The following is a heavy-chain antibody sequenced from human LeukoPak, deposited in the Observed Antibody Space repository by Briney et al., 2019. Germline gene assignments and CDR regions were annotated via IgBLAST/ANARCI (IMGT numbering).Heavy chain of an antibody. D-gene: IGHD3-16*01. V-gene: IGHV4-59*01. CDR1: GGSISSYY. CDR2: IYYSGST. CDR3: ARDGHYRGPTPMGGDAFDI. Sequence: SETLSLTCTVSGGSISSYYWSWIRQPPGKGLEWIGYIYYSGSTNYNPSLKSRVTISVDTSKNQFSLKLSSVTAADTAVYYCARDGHYRGPTPMGGDAFDIWGQGTMVTVSS. J-gene: IGHJ3*02.